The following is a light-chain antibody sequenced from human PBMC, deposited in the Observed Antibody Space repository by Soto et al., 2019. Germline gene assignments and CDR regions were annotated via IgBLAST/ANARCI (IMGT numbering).Light chain of an antibody. CDR1: QSIRDN. V-gene: IGKV3-15*01. CDR2: GAS. J-gene: IGKJ1*01. CDR3: QQYNNWPPTWT. Sequence: TLMTQSPVTRSVSPGERATLSCRASQSIRDNLAWYQQKPGQAPRLLIYGASIRATGIPDRFSGSGSGTEFTLTINSLQSEDSAVYYCQQYNNWPPTWTFGQGTKVDIK.